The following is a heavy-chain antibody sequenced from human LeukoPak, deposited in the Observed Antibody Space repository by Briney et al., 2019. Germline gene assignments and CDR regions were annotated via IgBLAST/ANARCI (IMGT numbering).Heavy chain of an antibody. CDR2: IIPIFGTA. V-gene: IGHV1-69*13. J-gene: IGHJ4*02. CDR3: AIPYSSSLPFDY. CDR1: GGTFSSYA. D-gene: IGHD6-6*01. Sequence: SVEASCKASGGTFSSYAISWVRQAPGQGLEWMGGIIPIFGTANYAQKFQGRVTITADESTSTAYMELSSLRSEDTAVYYCAIPYSSSLPFDYWGQGTLVTVSS.